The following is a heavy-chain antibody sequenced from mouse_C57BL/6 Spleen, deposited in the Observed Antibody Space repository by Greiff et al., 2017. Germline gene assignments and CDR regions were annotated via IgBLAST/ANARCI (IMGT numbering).Heavy chain of an antibody. V-gene: IGHV1-54*01. J-gene: IGHJ2*01. CDR2: INPGSGGT. CDR3: ARGNESEYYFDY. CDR1: GYAFTNYL. Sequence: QVQLQQSGAELVRPGTSVKVSCKASGYAFTNYLIEWVKQRPGQGLEWIGVINPGSGGTNYNEKLKGKATLTADKSSSTAYMQLSSLTSEDSAVYFCARGNESEYYFDYWGQGTTLTVSS.